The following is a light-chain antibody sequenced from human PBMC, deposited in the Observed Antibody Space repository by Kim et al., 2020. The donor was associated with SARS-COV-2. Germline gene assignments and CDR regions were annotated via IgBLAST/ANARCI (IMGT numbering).Light chain of an antibody. Sequence: IRMTQSPSSFSASTGDRVTITCRASQGISSYLAWYQQKPGKAPKLLIYAASTLQSGVPSRFSGSGSGTDFTLTISCLQSEDFATYYCQQYYSYPPWTFGQGTKVDIK. V-gene: IGKV1-8*01. CDR3: QQYYSYPPWT. CDR2: AAS. CDR1: QGISSY. J-gene: IGKJ1*01.